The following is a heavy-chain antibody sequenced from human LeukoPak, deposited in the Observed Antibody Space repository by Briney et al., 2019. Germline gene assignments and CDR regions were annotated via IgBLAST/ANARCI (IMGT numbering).Heavy chain of an antibody. V-gene: IGHV3-30-3*01. D-gene: IGHD6-6*01. Sequence: PGRSLRLSCAASGFTFSSYAMHWVRQAPGKGLEWVAVISYDGSNKYYADSVKGRFTISRDNSKNTLYLQMSSLRAEDTAVYYCARDPSSSSFRLVGYYYGMDVWGQGTTVTVSS. CDR2: ISYDGSNK. J-gene: IGHJ6*02. CDR3: ARDPSSSSFRLVGYYYGMDV. CDR1: GFTFSSYA.